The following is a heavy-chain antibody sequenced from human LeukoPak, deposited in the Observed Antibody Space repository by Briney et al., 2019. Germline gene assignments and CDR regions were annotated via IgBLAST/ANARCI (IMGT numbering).Heavy chain of an antibody. CDR1: GFTFSSYW. J-gene: IGHJ6*02. CDR3: ARDKRGSGWFGDIYYYYGMYV. CDR2: INSDGSST. V-gene: IGHV3-74*01. Sequence: GGSLRLSCAASGFTFSSYWMHWVRQAPGKGLVWVSRINSDGSSTSYADSVKGRFTISRDNAKNTLYLQMNSLRAEDTAVYYCARDKRGSGWFGDIYYYYGMYVWGQGTTVTVSS. D-gene: IGHD6-19*01.